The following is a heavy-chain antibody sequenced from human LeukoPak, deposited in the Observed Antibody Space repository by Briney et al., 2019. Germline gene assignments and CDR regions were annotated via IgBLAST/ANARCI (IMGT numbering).Heavy chain of an antibody. CDR3: ARAIAAAGTWRPFNWFDP. Sequence: VSVKVSCKASGYTFTSYGISWVRQAPGQGLEWMGWISAYNGNTNYAQKLQGRVTMTTDTSTSTAYMELRSLRSDDTAVYYCARAIAAAGTWRPFNWFDPWGQGTLVTVSS. J-gene: IGHJ5*02. CDR1: GYTFTSYG. CDR2: ISAYNGNT. V-gene: IGHV1-18*01. D-gene: IGHD6-13*01.